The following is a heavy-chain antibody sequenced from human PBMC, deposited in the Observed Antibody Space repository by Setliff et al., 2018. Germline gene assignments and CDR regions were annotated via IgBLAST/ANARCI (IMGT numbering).Heavy chain of an antibody. Sequence: ASVKVSCKASGYTFTGYYMHWVRQAPGQGLEWMGWINPNSGGTNYAQKFQGWVTITTDESTSTAYMELSSLRSEDTAVYYCASKGGYDFPHYFDYWGQGTLVTVSS. V-gene: IGHV1-2*04. CDR1: GYTFTGYY. CDR2: INPNSGGT. CDR3: ASKGGYDFPHYFDY. J-gene: IGHJ4*02. D-gene: IGHD5-12*01.